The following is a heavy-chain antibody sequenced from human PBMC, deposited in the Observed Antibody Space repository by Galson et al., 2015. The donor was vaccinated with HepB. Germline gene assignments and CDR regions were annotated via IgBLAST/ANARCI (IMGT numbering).Heavy chain of an antibody. CDR2: IIPNSGGT. CDR3: ASGSGSYDTQFDY. V-gene: IGHV1-2*02. CDR1: GYTFTGYY. D-gene: IGHD1-26*01. Sequence: SVKVSCKASGYTFTGYYIHWVRQAPGQGLEWLAWIIPNSGGTNYAQNFQGRVTMTRDTSINTAYMELSRLRSDDTAVYYCASGSGSYDTQFDYWGQGTLVTVSS. J-gene: IGHJ4*02.